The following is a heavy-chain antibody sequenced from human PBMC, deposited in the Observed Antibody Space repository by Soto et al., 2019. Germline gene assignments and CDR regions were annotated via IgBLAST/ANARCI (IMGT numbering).Heavy chain of an antibody. V-gene: IGHV4-39*01. J-gene: IGHJ4*02. D-gene: IGHD3-9*01. Sequence: QLQLQESGPGLVKPSETLSLTCTVSGGSISSSSYYWGWIRQPPGKGLEWIGSIYYSGSTYYNPSLKSRVTISVDTSKNQFSLKLSSVTVADTAVYYCARTYYDILTLDYWGQGTLVTVSS. CDR2: IYYSGST. CDR1: GGSISSSSYY. CDR3: ARTYYDILTLDY.